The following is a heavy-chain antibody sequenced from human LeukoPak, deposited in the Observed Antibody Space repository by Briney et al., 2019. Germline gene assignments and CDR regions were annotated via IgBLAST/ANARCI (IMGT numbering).Heavy chain of an antibody. CDR2: IYYTGST. CDR1: DGSINGYY. Sequence: PSETLSLTCTVSDGSINGYYWSWIRQSPGKGLESLGYIYYTGSTNYNPSLKSRVTMSVDTSNNQFSLKLSSVTAADTAVYYCARGWLARRAVTFDYWGQGTLVTVSS. J-gene: IGHJ4*02. D-gene: IGHD5-24*01. V-gene: IGHV4-59*01. CDR3: ARGWLARRAVTFDY.